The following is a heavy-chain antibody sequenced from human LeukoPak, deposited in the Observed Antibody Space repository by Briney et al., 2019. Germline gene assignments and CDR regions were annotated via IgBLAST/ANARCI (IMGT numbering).Heavy chain of an antibody. CDR3: AKAPDIVVVPAAIS. CDR2: ISGSGGST. J-gene: IGHJ5*02. D-gene: IGHD2-2*01. V-gene: IGHV3-23*01. Sequence: GGSLRLSCAASGFTFSSYWMNWARQAPGKGLEWVSAISGSGGSTYYADSVKGRFTISRDNSKNTLYLQMNSLRAEDTAVYYCAKAPDIVVVPAAISWGQGTLVTVSS. CDR1: GFTFSSYW.